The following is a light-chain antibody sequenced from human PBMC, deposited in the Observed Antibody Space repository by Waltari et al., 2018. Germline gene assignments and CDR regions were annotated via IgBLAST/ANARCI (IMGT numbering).Light chain of an antibody. J-gene: IGKJ3*01. CDR3: QQSSSSPIT. V-gene: IGKV1-39*01. CDR2: ASS. Sequence: DIQMTQSPSSLSASVGDRVIITCRASQNIDNYLNWDQQKPGKAPQLLIYASSNLQSGVPARFSGDGSGTDFTLTISTLQPADFATYYCQQSSSSPITFGPGTKVDVK. CDR1: QNIDNY.